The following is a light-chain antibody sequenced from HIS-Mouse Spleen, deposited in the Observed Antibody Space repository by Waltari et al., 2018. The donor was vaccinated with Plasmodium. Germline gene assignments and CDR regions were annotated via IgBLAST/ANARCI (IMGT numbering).Light chain of an antibody. CDR1: PVVSRMY. CDR3: QQYGSSPYT. Sequence: SSRARPVVSRMYLAWYHQNPGPAPRLHIYGASRRATGIPDMFSGSGSGTDFTLTISRLEPEDFAVYYCQQYGSSPYTFGQGTKLEIK. CDR2: GAS. J-gene: IGKJ2*01. V-gene: IGKV3-20*01.